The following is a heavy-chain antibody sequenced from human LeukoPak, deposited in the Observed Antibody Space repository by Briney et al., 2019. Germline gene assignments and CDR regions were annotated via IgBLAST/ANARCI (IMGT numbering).Heavy chain of an antibody. Sequence: GGSLRLSCAASGFTFSSYAMHWVRQAPGKGLEYVSAISSNGGSTYYANSVRGRFTISRDNSKNTLYLQMGSLRAEDMAVYYYARPLAAAAYLDYWGQGTLVTVSS. V-gene: IGHV3-64*01. CDR1: GFTFSSYA. CDR3: ARPLAAAAYLDY. D-gene: IGHD6-13*01. J-gene: IGHJ4*02. CDR2: ISSNGGST.